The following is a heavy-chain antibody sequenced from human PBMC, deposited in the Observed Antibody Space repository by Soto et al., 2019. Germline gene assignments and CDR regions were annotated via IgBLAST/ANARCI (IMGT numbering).Heavy chain of an antibody. D-gene: IGHD3-10*01. V-gene: IGHV1-18*01. CDR1: GYTFTSYG. CDR3: ARDEGSGSYYFVHYYYGMDV. CDR2: ISAYNGNT. Sequence: ASVKVSCKASGYTFTSYGISWVRQAPGQGLEWMGWISAYNGNTNYAQKLQGRVTMTTDTSTSTAYMELRSLRSDDTAVYYCARDEGSGSYYFVHYYYGMDVWGQGTTVTVSS. J-gene: IGHJ6*02.